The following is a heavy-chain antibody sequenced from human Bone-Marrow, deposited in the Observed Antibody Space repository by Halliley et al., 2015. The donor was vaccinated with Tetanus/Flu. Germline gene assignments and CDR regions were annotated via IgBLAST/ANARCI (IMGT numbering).Heavy chain of an antibody. CDR2: ITTSGRTI. CDR3: AAEGSTSAFDI. J-gene: IGHJ3*02. CDR1: QFTLTGFD. V-gene: IGHV3-48*03. Sequence: SLRLSCAASQFTLTGFDMNWVRQAPGKGLEWLSYITTSGRTIYYADSVKGRFTISRDNGKNSVYLQMNSLGVEDTAVYYCAAEGSTSAFDIWGQGTKVTVS.